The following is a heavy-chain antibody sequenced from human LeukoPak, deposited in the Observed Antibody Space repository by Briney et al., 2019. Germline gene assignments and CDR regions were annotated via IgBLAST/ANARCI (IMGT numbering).Heavy chain of an antibody. CDR1: GFTFSSYE. Sequence: PGGSLRLSCTASGFTFSSYEMSWIRQAPGKELEWVSSIDYSGGDTHYADSVKGRFTISRDNAKNSLYLQMNSLRAEDTAVYYRARDRDPGYYDTNGYRRVNAFDFWGQGTMVTVSS. CDR2: IDYSGGDT. D-gene: IGHD3-22*01. V-gene: IGHV3-48*03. J-gene: IGHJ3*01. CDR3: ARDRDPGYYDTNGYRRVNAFDF.